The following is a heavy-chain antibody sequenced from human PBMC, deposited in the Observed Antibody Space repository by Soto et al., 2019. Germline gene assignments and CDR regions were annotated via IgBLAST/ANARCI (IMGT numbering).Heavy chain of an antibody. V-gene: IGHV1-3*01. J-gene: IGHJ6*03. CDR3: ARVATKMGREYYYYYMDV. Sequence: ASVKVSCKASGYTFTSYAMHWVRQAPGQRLEWMGWINAGNGNTKYSQKFQGRVTITRDTSASTAYMELSSLRSEDTAVYYCARVATKMGREYYYYYMDVWGKGTTVTVSS. D-gene: IGHD5-12*01. CDR1: GYTFTSYA. CDR2: INAGNGNT.